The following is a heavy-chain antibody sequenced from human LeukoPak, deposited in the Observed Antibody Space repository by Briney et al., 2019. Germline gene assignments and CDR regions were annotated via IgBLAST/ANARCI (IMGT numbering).Heavy chain of an antibody. Sequence: GASVKVSCKASGGTFSSYAISWVRQAPGQGLEWMGGIIPIFGTANYAQKFQGRVTITADESTSTAYMELSSLRSEDTAVYYCARDPYGSGTEPRYYYYGMDVWGQGTTVTVSS. CDR3: ARDPYGSGTEPRYYYYGMDV. J-gene: IGHJ6*02. V-gene: IGHV1-69*13. D-gene: IGHD3-10*01. CDR2: IIPIFGTA. CDR1: GGTFSSYA.